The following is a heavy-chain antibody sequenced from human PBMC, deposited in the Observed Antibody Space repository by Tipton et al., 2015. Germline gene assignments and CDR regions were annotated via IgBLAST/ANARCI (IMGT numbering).Heavy chain of an antibody. CDR3: ARGRGYDDGGGFYVDRGPLDS. J-gene: IGHJ4*02. Sequence: LRLSCTVSGGSISSSSYYWGWIRQPPGKGPEWIGSIYYSGSTYFNPSLKSRVTISVDTSKNQFSLKLSSVTAADTAVYFCARGRGYDDGGGFYVDRGPLDSWGQGILVTVSA. V-gene: IGHV4-39*07. CDR2: IYYSGST. D-gene: IGHD3-22*01. CDR1: GGSISSSSYY.